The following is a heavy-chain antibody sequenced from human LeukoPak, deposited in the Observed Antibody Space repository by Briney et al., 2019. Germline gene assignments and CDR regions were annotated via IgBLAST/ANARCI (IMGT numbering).Heavy chain of an antibody. J-gene: IGHJ4*02. CDR2: IWYDGSSK. CDR1: GFTFSSYG. V-gene: IGHV3-33*01. Sequence: GGSLRLSCAASGFTFSSYGMHWVRQAPGKGLEWVAVIWYDGSSKYYADSVKGRFTISRDNSKNTLYLQMNSLRAEDTAVYYCARAHGYSSGWYGFFDYWGQGTLVTVSS. D-gene: IGHD6-19*01. CDR3: ARAHGYSSGWYGFFDY.